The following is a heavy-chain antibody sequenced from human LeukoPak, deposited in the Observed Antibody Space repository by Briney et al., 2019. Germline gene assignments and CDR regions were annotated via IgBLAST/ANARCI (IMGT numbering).Heavy chain of an antibody. CDR2: ISSSGYTT. Sequence: GGSLRLSCAASGFAFNYYMSWIRQTPGKGLEWVSYISSSGYTTYHADSVKGRFTISRDNSKNTLYLQMNSLRAEDTAVYYCAKDFLYSSSWYLDYWGQGTLVTVSS. D-gene: IGHD6-13*01. CDR1: GFAFNYY. CDR3: AKDFLYSSSWYLDY. J-gene: IGHJ4*02. V-gene: IGHV3-11*04.